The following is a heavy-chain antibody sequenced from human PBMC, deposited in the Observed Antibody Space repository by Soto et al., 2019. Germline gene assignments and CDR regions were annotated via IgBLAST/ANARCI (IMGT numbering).Heavy chain of an antibody. CDR3: AGDRSSSGYNWFDP. Sequence: SETLSLTCAVYGGSFSGYYWSWIRQPPGKGLEWIGEINHSGSTKYNPSLKSRVSISVETSKNQFSLTLTSVTAADTAVYFCAGDRSSSGYNWFDPWGRGTLVTVSS. V-gene: IGHV4-34*01. D-gene: IGHD6-6*01. CDR2: INHSGST. CDR1: GGSFSGYY. J-gene: IGHJ5*02.